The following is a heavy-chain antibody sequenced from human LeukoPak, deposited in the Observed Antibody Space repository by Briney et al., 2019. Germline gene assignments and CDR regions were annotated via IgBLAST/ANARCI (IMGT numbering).Heavy chain of an antibody. CDR2: ISGSGGST. CDR1: GFTFSGSA. V-gene: IGHV3-23*01. Sequence: PGGSLRLSCAASGFTFSGSAMHWVRQASGKGLEWVSAISGSGGSTYYADSVKGRFTISRDNSKNTLYLQMNSLRAEDTAVYYCAKDRSWAYASAFDIWGQGTMVTVSS. D-gene: IGHD2-8*01. CDR3: AKDRSWAYASAFDI. J-gene: IGHJ3*02.